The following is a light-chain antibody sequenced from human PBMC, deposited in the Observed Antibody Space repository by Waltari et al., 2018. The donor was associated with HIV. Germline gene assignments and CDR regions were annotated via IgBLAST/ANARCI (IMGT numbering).Light chain of an antibody. Sequence: QSVLTQPPSVSGAPGQRVTISCTGSSPHIGAGFDVQWYQQLPGTAPKILIYTNTDRPSGVPDRFSGSKSGTSASLAITGLQAEDEADYYCQSYDSSLRVVFGGGTKLTVL. CDR2: TNT. V-gene: IGLV1-40*01. CDR3: QSYDSSLRVV. J-gene: IGLJ2*01. CDR1: SPHIGAGFD.